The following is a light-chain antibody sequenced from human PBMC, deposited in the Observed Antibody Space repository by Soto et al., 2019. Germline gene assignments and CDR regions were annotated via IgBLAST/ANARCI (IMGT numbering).Light chain of an antibody. CDR1: QRVSNF. J-gene: IGKJ2*01. V-gene: IGKV3-11*01. Sequence: EIVLTQSPATLSLSPGERVTLSCRASQRVSNFLAWYQQKPGQAPRLLICDASNRATGIPDRFSGSGSGTDFKHTISSLEAEDFAVYHCQQRSNWPTFTFGQGTKLEIK. CDR2: DAS. CDR3: QQRSNWPTFT.